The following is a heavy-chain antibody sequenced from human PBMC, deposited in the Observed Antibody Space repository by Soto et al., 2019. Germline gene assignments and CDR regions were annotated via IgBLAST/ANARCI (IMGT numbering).Heavy chain of an antibody. CDR1: GGTFSSYA. D-gene: IGHD3-16*01. CDR2: IIPIFGTA. Sequence: QVQLVQSGAEVKKPGSSVKVSCKASGGTFSSYAISWVRQAPGQGLEWMGGIIPIFGTANYAQKFQGRVTITADKSTSTAYMELSSLRSEDTAVYYCARVGPVAPGAPEMGALGGMDVWGQGTTVTVSS. CDR3: ARVGPVAPGAPEMGALGGMDV. V-gene: IGHV1-69*06. J-gene: IGHJ6*02.